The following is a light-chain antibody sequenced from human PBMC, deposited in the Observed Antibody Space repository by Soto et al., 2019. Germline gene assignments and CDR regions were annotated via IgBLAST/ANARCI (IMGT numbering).Light chain of an antibody. V-gene: IGLV1-44*01. CDR1: ISNIGGNT. CDR2: TNN. Sequence: QSVLTQPPSASGTPGQRVTISCSGSISNIGGNTVNWYQQLPGPAPKLLMYTNNQRPSGVPDPFSGSESGTSASLAISGLQSEDEADYYCAAWDDSLNGVVFGGGTKLTVL. CDR3: AAWDDSLNGVV. J-gene: IGLJ2*01.